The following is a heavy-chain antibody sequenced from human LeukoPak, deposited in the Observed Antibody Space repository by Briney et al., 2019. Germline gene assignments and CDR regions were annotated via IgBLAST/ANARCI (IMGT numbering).Heavy chain of an antibody. V-gene: IGHV3-30*18. D-gene: IGHD3-10*01. CDR1: GFAFISYG. CDR3: AKVGPRFGRHWYFDL. J-gene: IGHJ2*01. Sequence: PGRSLRLSCAASGFAFISYGMHRVRQAPGKGLEWVALISYDGDSEEYADSVKGRFTISRDNSKTTVYLQMNSLRPEDTAVYYCAKVGPRFGRHWYFDLWGRGTLVTVSS. CDR2: ISYDGDSE.